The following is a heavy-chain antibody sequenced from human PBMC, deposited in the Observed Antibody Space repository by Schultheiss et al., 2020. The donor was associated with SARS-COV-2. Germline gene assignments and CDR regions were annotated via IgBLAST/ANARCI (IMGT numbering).Heavy chain of an antibody. CDR3: ARDGSWGNYGLHDAFDI. CDR1: GFTFSSYG. J-gene: IGHJ3*02. V-gene: IGHV3-33*01. Sequence: GGSLRLSCAASGFTFSSYGMHWVRQAPGKGLEWVAVIWYDGSNKYYADSVKGRFTISRDNSKNTLYLQMNSLRAEDTAVYYCARDGSWGNYGLHDAFDIWGQGTMVTVSS. CDR2: IWYDGSNK. D-gene: IGHD4-11*01.